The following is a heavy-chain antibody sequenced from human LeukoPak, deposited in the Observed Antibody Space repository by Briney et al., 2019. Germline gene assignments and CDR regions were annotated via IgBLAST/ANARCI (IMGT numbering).Heavy chain of an antibody. CDR2: MNPNSGNT. D-gene: IGHD2-8*02. CDR3: ARGRPTVLIDRDYYYYGMDV. V-gene: IGHV1-8*01. CDR1: GYTFTSYD. J-gene: IGHJ6*02. Sequence: ASVKVSCKASGYTFTSYDINWVRQATGQGLEWMGWMNPNSGNTGYAQKFQGRVTMTRNTSISTAYMELSSLRSEDTAVYYCARGRPTVLIDRDYYYYGMDVWGQGTTVTVSS.